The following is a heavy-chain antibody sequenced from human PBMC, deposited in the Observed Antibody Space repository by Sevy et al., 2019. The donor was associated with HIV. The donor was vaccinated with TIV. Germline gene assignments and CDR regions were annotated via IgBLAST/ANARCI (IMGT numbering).Heavy chain of an antibody. CDR1: GFTFSNYA. J-gene: IGHJ2*01. CDR3: AKPGGPSWYFDL. CDR2: LRNTDNKA. D-gene: IGHD1-26*01. Sequence: GGSLRLSCAGAGFTFSNYAMGWVRQAPGKGLQWVSTLRNTDNKAYYAPSVRGRFTISRDDSKNTLYLQMNSLKAEDTAVYYWAKPGGPSWYFDLWGRGTLVTVSS. V-gene: IGHV3-23*01.